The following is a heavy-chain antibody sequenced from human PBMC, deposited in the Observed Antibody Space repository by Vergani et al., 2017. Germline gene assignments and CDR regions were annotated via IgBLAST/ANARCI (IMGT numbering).Heavy chain of an antibody. D-gene: IGHD4-11*01. V-gene: IGHV4-34*01. Sequence: QVQLQQWGGGLLKPSETLSLTCVVNGGSFTSYHWTWIRQSPGEGLEWVGDIDHTGRPDYNPSLKSRLTMSVDEFRNQFSLTLNSVTATDTAIYFCARVNTETNGHLYYYYYMDVWGQGTAVTVS. J-gene: IGHJ6*03. CDR1: GGSFTSYH. CDR3: ARVNTETNGHLYYYYYMDV. CDR2: IDHTGRP.